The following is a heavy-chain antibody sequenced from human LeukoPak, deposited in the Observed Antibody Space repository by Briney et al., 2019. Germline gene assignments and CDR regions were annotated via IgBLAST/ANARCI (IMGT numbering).Heavy chain of an antibody. CDR2: IYYSGST. CDR3: ARPGYETDAFDI. CDR1: GGSISSSSYS. V-gene: IGHV4-39*01. D-gene: IGHD1-1*01. Sequence: PSETLSLTCTVSGGSISSSSYSWGWIRQPPGKGLEWIGSIYYSGSTYYNPSLKSRVTISVDTSKNQFSLKLSSVTAADTAVYYCARPGYETDAFDIWGQGTMVTVSS. J-gene: IGHJ3*02.